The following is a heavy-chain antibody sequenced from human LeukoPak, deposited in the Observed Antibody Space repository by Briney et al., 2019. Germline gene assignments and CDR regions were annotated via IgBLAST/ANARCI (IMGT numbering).Heavy chain of an antibody. Sequence: GGSLRLSCATSGFTFSTYAMTWVRQAPGKGLEWVSAIDIYSTKTNYADSVKGRFTISRDNSKNTLYLQMNSLRGEDTAIYYCARDYKADFWGQGTLVTVSS. D-gene: IGHD3-10*01. J-gene: IGHJ4*02. CDR2: IDIYSTKT. CDR3: ARDYKADF. CDR1: GFTFSTYA. V-gene: IGHV3-23*05.